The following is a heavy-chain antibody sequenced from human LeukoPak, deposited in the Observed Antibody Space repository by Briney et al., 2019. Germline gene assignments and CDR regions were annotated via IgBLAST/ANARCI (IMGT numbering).Heavy chain of an antibody. Sequence: GGSLRLSCAASGFTFSSYAMHWVRQAPGKGLEWVAVISYDGSNKYYADSVKGRFTISRDNSKNTLYLQMNSLRAEDTAVYYCARGGYSSGYDAFDIWGQGTMVTVSS. CDR2: ISYDGSNK. J-gene: IGHJ3*02. CDR3: ARGGYSSGYDAFDI. D-gene: IGHD6-19*01. CDR1: GFTFSSYA. V-gene: IGHV3-30-3*01.